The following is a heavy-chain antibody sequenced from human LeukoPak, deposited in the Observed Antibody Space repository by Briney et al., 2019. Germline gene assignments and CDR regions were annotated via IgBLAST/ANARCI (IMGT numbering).Heavy chain of an antibody. Sequence: ASVKVSCKASGYTFTVYYMHWVRQAPGQGLEWMGWINPNSGGTNYAQKFQGRVTMTRDTSISTAYMELSRLRSDDTAVYYCARDHCSSTSCYGDFDYWGQGTLVTVSS. J-gene: IGHJ4*02. D-gene: IGHD2-2*01. CDR1: GYTFTVYY. V-gene: IGHV1-2*02. CDR2: INPNSGGT. CDR3: ARDHCSSTSCYGDFDY.